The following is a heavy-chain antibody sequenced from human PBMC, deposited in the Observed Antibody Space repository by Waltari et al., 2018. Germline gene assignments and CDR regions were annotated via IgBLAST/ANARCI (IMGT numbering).Heavy chain of an antibody. CDR2: IYSGGST. D-gene: IGHD2-2*01. CDR1: GFTVSSNY. J-gene: IGHJ4*02. CDR3: ARSPLPLVPAAIGYFDY. V-gene: IGHV3-66*02. Sequence: EVQLVESGGGLVQPGGSLRLSCAASGFTVSSNYMSWVRQAPGKGLGWVSVIYSGGSTYYADSVKGRFTISRDNSKNTLYLQMNSLRAEDTAVYYCARSPLPLVPAAIGYFDYWGQGTLVTVSS.